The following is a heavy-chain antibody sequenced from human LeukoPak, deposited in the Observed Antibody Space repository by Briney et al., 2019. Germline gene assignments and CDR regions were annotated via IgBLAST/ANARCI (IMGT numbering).Heavy chain of an antibody. CDR2: INPNSGGT. CDR1: GYTFTGYY. Sequence: ASVTVSFKASGYTFTGYYMHWVRQAPGQGLEWMGWINPNSGGTNYAQKFQGRVTMTRDTSISTAYMELSRLRSDDTAVYYCAREIQLWLYIDYWGQGTLVTVSS. D-gene: IGHD5-18*01. CDR3: AREIQLWLYIDY. V-gene: IGHV1-2*02. J-gene: IGHJ4*02.